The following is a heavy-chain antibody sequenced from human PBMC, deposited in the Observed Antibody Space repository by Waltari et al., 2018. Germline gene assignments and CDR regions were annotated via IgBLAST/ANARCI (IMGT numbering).Heavy chain of an antibody. J-gene: IGHJ4*02. CDR3: ARSIAAHHFDC. CDR1: GGSISSYY. V-gene: IGHV4-4*07. Sequence: QVQLQESGPGLVKPSETLSLTCTVSGGSISSYYWSWIRQPAGKGLEWIGRLYTSGSTNDTPCSMTRGTMPGHTSKTQCARTPSSGTCADSAVYYCARSIAAHHFDCWGQGTLVTVSS. CDR2: LYTSGST. D-gene: IGHD6-13*01.